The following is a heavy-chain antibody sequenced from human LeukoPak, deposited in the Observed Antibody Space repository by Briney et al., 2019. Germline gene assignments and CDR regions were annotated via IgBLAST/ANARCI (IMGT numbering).Heavy chain of an antibody. CDR2: VSDTADNT. CDR1: GFTINSYA. CDR3: AKATYYYDRHGYNGVFDY. Sequence: GGSLRLSCAASGFTINSYAMSWVRQAPGKGLEWVSAVSDTADNTYYAESVNGRFTISRDNSKNTLYLQMNSLRAEDAGVYYCAKATYYYDRHGYNGVFDYWGQGALVTLSA. V-gene: IGHV3-23*01. J-gene: IGHJ4*02. D-gene: IGHD3-22*01.